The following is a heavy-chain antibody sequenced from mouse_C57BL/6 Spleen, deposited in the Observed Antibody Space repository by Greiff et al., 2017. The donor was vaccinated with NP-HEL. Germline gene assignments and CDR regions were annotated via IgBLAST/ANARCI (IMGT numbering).Heavy chain of an antibody. CDR1: GFTFSNYW. V-gene: IGHV6-3*01. Sequence: EVQLVESGGGLVQPGGSLKLSRVASGFTFSNYWLNWVRQSPEKGLEWVVHIRLKSDNYATRYAESVKGRFTISRDDSKSRVYLQMNKLRADDAGIYYCRGDTTVVYWDFDVWGTGTSVTVSS. J-gene: IGHJ1*03. D-gene: IGHD1-1*01. CDR2: IRLKSDNYAT. CDR3: RGDTTVVYWDFDV.